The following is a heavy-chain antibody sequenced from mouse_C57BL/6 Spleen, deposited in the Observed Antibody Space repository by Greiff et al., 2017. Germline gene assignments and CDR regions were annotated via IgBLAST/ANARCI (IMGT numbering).Heavy chain of an antibody. CDR2: ISDGGSYT. CDR3: ARDQDYYVDY. CDR1: GFTFSSYA. Sequence: EVKLVESGGGLVKPGGSLKLSCAASGFTFSSYAMSWVRQTPEKRLEWVATISDGGSYTYYPDNVKGRFTISRDTAKNNLYLQMSHLKSEDTAMYYCARDQDYYVDYGGQGTTLTVSS. D-gene: IGHD3-2*02. J-gene: IGHJ2*01. V-gene: IGHV5-4*01.